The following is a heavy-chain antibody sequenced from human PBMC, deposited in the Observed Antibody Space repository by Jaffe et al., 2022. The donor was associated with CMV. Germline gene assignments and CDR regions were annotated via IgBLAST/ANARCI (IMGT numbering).Heavy chain of an antibody. V-gene: IGHV3-74*01. CDR1: GFSFSIYW. CDR3: TRGLTNGDYLGVDC. CDR2: TNIDESST. Sequence: EVKLVESGGGLVQPGGSLRLSCAASGFSFSIYWMHWVRQAPGKGLVWVSRTNIDESSTSYADSVKGRFTISRDNAKNTLYLQMNSLRAEDTAVYYCTRGLTNGDYLGVDCWGQGTLVTVSS. J-gene: IGHJ4*02. D-gene: IGHD4-17*01.